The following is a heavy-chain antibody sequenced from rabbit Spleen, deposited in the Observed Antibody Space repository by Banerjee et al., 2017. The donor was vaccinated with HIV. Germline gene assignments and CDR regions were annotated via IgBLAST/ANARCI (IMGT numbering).Heavy chain of an antibody. Sequence: QSLEESGGDLVKPGASLTLTCTASGFSLTSSDYMCWVRQPPGKGPEWIACIGAGVSYTTYYATWAKGRFTISKTSSTTVTLQMTSLTAADTATYFCARDTGTSFSTYGMDLWGPGTLVTVS. J-gene: IGHJ6*01. CDR3: ARDTGTSFSTYGMDL. CDR2: IGAGVSYTT. CDR1: GFSLTSSDY. D-gene: IGHD8-1*01. V-gene: IGHV1S40*01.